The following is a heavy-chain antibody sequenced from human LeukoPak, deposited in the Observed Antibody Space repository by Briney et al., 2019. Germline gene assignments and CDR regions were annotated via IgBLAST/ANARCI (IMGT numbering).Heavy chain of an antibody. CDR3: ASPSPGGGAAGLFDY. D-gene: IGHD6-13*01. J-gene: IGHJ4*02. CDR1: GFTVSSNF. V-gene: IGHV3-53*05. CDR2: LYSGGTT. Sequence: GGSLRLSCAVSGFTVSSNFLNWVRQAPGKGLEWVSVLYSGGTTFYADSVKGRFTISRDNSKDTLYLQMTSLRVDDTAVYYCASPSPGGGAAGLFDYWGQGALVTVSS.